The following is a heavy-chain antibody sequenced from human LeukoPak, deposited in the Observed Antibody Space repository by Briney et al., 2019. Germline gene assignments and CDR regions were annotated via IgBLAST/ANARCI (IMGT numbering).Heavy chain of an antibody. CDR3: AREGPGYSLDF. Sequence: SETLSLTCSVSDYSISGGYYWGWIRQPPGKGLEWIGNIYHRGSTYYNPSLKSRVTISVDTSKNQFSLKLSSVTAADTAVYYCAREGPGYSLDFWGQGALVTVSS. CDR2: IYHRGST. D-gene: IGHD2-15*01. J-gene: IGHJ4*02. CDR1: DYSISGGYY. V-gene: IGHV4-38-2*02.